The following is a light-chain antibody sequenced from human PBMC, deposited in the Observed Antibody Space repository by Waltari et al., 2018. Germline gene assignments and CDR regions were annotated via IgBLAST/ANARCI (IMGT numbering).Light chain of an antibody. CDR1: NNDIGSYNL. CDR2: EVN. V-gene: IGLV2-23*02. CDR3: CSYAGTPRVV. J-gene: IGLJ2*01. Sequence: QSALTQPASVSGSPGQSITIPCTGTNNDIGSYNLVPWYQQHPGEAPKVIIFEVNKRPSGVSNRFSGSKSGNTASLTVSGLHPEDEADYYCCSYAGTPRVVFGGGTKLTVL.